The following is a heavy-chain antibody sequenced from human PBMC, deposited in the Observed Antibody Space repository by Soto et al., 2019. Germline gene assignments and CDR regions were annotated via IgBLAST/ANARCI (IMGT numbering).Heavy chain of an antibody. CDR1: GSSISSSSYY. V-gene: IGHV4-39*01. CDR3: ARRNSGSYSSYYFDY. Sequence: PSETLSLTCTVSGSSISSSSYYWGWIRQPPGKGLEWIGSIYYSGSTYYNPSLKSRVTISVDTSKNQFSLKLSSVTAADTAVYYCARRNSGSYSSYYFDYWGQGTLVTVSS. CDR2: IYYSGST. J-gene: IGHJ4*02. D-gene: IGHD1-26*01.